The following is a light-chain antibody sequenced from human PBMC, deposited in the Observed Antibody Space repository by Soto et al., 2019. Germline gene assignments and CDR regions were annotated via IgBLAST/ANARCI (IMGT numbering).Light chain of an antibody. Sequence: IVMTQTPLSSPVTLGQPASISCRSSHSLVHSDGYTYLSCYQLKPGQTPRLLIYRVSNRFSVGPDIFSGSGAGKDFPLRISSGEDEDVGVYFCMQDTQFPPYTFGQGTKLEI. J-gene: IGKJ2*01. CDR2: RVS. CDR3: MQDTQFPPYT. V-gene: IGKV2-24*01. CDR1: HSLVHSDGYTY.